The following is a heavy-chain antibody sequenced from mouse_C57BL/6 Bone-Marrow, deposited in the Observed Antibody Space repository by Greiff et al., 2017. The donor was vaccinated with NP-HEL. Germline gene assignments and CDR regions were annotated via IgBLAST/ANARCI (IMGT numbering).Heavy chain of an antibody. J-gene: IGHJ3*01. Sequence: VKLVESGAELVKPGASVKISCKASGYAFSSYWMNWVKQRPGKGLEWIGQIYPGDGDTNYNGKLKGKATLTADKSSSTAYMQLSSLTSEDSAVYFCADSSGYGYWGQGTLVTVSA. CDR1: GYAFSSYW. D-gene: IGHD3-2*02. CDR3: ADSSGYGY. CDR2: IYPGDGDT. V-gene: IGHV1-80*01.